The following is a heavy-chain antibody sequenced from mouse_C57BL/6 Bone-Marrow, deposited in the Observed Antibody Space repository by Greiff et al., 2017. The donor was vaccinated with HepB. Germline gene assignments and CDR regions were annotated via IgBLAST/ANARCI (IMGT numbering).Heavy chain of an antibody. V-gene: IGHV10-1*01. CDR1: GFSFNTYA. Sequence: EVNLVESGGGLVQPKGSLKLSCAASGFSFNTYAMNWVRQAPGKGLEWVARIRSKSNNYATYYADSVKDRFTISRDDSESMLYLQMNNLKTEDTAMYYCVRRGLLRGFAWFAYWGQGTLVTVSA. J-gene: IGHJ3*01. D-gene: IGHD1-1*01. CDR3: VRRGLLRGFAWFAY. CDR2: IRSKSNNYAT.